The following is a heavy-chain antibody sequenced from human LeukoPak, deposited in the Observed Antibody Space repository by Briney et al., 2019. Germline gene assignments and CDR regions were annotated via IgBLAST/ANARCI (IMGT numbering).Heavy chain of an antibody. Sequence: GGFLRLSCAGSGFTFEDYGVHWFRHGPGKGLEWVTLISGDGVIKHYKDSVKGRFTISRDNSKNSIYLQMSSLKTDDTALYYSAKDTPDGGRVSDYWGQGTPVTVSS. CDR1: GFTFEDYG. J-gene: IGHJ4*02. D-gene: IGHD2-15*01. CDR2: ISGDGVIK. CDR3: AKDTPDGGRVSDY. V-gene: IGHV3-43*02.